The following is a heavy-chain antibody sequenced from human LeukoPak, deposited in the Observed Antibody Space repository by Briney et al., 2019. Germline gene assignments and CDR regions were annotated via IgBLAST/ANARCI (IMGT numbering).Heavy chain of an antibody. D-gene: IGHD3-22*01. J-gene: IGHJ4*02. V-gene: IGHV3-23*01. CDR2: ISGSGGST. CDR1: GFTFSSYA. CDR3: ARGNIGDYYDSSGYYSLGY. Sequence: GGSLRLSCAASGFTFSSYAMSWVRQAPGKGLEWVSAISGSGGSTYYADSVKGRFTISRDNSKNTLYLQMNSLRAEDTAVYYCARGNIGDYYDSSGYYSLGYWGQGTLVTVSS.